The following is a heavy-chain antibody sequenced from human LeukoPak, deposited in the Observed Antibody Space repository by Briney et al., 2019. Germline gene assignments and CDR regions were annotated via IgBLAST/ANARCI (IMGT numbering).Heavy chain of an antibody. CDR2: ISTGGEST. Sequence: GGSLRLSCAASGYTFSNYAMSWVRQAPGKGLEWVSGISTGGESTYYADSVKGRFTISRDISKNTLYLQMNSPRAEDTAVYYCARKGYCSGGSCYAFNYWGQGTLVTVSS. J-gene: IGHJ4*02. CDR1: GYTFSNYA. V-gene: IGHV3-23*01. D-gene: IGHD2-15*01. CDR3: ARKGYCSGGSCYAFNY.